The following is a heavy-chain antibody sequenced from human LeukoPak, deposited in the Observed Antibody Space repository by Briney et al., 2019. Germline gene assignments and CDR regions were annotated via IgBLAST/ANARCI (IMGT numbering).Heavy chain of an antibody. CDR2: IYYSGST. CDR3: ARLFVESGYLFDY. J-gene: IGHJ4*02. CDR1: GGSISSYY. V-gene: IGHV4-59*08. D-gene: IGHD3-3*01. Sequence: PSETLSLTCTVSGGSISSYYWSWIRQPPGKGLEWIGYIYYSGSTNYNPSLKSRVTISVDTSKNQFSLKLSSVTAADTAVYYCARLFVESGYLFDYWGQGTLVTVSS.